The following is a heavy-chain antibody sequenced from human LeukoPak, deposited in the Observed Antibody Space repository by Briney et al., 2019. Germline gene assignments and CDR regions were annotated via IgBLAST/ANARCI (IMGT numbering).Heavy chain of an antibody. D-gene: IGHD3-22*01. CDR2: ISAYNFNT. Sequence: ASVKVSCKAPGYTFTSYGISWVRQAPGQGLEGMGWISAYNFNTNYAQNLQSRLTMATHTSTSTAYMELRSLRSDDTAVYYCARLSTDSSGYYYVWWFDPWGQGTLVTISS. J-gene: IGHJ5*02. V-gene: IGHV1-18*01. CDR1: GYTFTSYG. CDR3: ARLSTDSSGYYYVWWFDP.